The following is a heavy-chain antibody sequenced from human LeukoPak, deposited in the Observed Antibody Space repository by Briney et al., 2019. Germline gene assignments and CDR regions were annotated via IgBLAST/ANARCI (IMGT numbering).Heavy chain of an antibody. J-gene: IGHJ4*02. D-gene: IGHD5-18*01. CDR1: GFTFSSYA. V-gene: IGHV3-30-3*01. CDR2: ISYDGSNK. CDR3: ARDLRDTAMLDY. Sequence: QAGGSLRLSCAASGFTFSSYAMHWVRRAPGKGLEWVAVISYDGSNKYYADSVKGRFTISRDNSKNTLYLQMNSLRAEDTAVYYCARDLRDTAMLDYWGQGTLVTVSS.